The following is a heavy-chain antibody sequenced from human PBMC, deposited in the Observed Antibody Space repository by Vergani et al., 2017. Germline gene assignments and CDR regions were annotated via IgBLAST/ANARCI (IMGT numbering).Heavy chain of an antibody. CDR3: ALARRRGYYDSSGSPYYYGMDV. V-gene: IGHV1-69*12. D-gene: IGHD3-22*01. Sequence: QVQLVQSGAEVKKPGSSVKVSCKASGGTFSSYAISWVRQAPGQGLEWMGGIIPIFGTANYAQKFQGRVTITADESTSTAYTELSSLRSEDTAVYYCALARRRGYYDSSGSPYYYGMDVWGQGTTVTVSS. J-gene: IGHJ6*02. CDR1: GGTFSSYA. CDR2: IIPIFGTA.